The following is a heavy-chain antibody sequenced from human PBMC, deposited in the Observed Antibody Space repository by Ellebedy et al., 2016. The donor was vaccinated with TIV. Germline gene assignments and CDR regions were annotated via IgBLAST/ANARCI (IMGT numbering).Heavy chain of an antibody. CDR3: ASMIAAAGTNFDY. CDR2: INPSGGST. J-gene: IGHJ4*02. CDR1: GYTFTSYY. Sequence: ASVKVSCKASGYTFTSYYMHWVRQAPGQGLEWMGIINPSGGSTSYAQKFQGRVTITRDTSASTAYMELSSLRSEDTAVYYCASMIAAAGTNFDYWGQGTLVTVSS. D-gene: IGHD6-13*01. V-gene: IGHV1-46*01.